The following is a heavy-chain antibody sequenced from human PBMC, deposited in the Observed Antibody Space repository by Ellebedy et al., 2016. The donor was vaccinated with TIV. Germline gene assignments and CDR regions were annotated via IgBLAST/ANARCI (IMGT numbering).Heavy chain of an antibody. V-gene: IGHV3-48*02. D-gene: IGHD3-10*02. Sequence: GESLKISCAASGFTFSSHSMNWVRQAPGKGLEWVSYISSSSSTIYYADSVKGRFTISRDNAKNSLYLQMNSLGDEDTAVYYCARGLTMYYFDYWGQGTLVTVSS. J-gene: IGHJ4*02. CDR2: ISSSSSTI. CDR3: ARGLTMYYFDY. CDR1: GFTFSSHS.